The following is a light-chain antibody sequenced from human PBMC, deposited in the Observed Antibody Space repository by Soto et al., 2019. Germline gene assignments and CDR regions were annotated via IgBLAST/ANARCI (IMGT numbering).Light chain of an antibody. J-gene: IGKJ1*01. CDR2: GAS. Sequence: EIGLTQSPGTLSLSPGERATLSCRASQSVSSSYLAWYQQKPGQAPRLLIDGASSRATGIPDRLSGSGSGTDFTLTIIRLETEDFSMYYCQQYGSSPWTVGQGTKVEIK. CDR1: QSVSSSY. V-gene: IGKV3-20*01. CDR3: QQYGSSPWT.